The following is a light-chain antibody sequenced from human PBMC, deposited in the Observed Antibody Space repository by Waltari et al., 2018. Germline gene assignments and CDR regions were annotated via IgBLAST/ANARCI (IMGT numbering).Light chain of an antibody. V-gene: IGKV1-33*01. CDR3: QQYANLPLT. J-gene: IGKJ4*01. CDR1: QDIRKN. Sequence: DIQMTQSPSSLSASVGDRVTITCQASQDIRKNVNRFQQKPGKAPQVLIFDASNSQAAVPSRFSESGSGTDFAFTISSLQPEDIGTYYCQQYANLPLTFGGGTRVEIK. CDR2: DAS.